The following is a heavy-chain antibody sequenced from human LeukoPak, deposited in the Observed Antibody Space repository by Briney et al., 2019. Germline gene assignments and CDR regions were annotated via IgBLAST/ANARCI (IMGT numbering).Heavy chain of an antibody. CDR1: GYTFTSYA. CDR3: ARVGRSSSIDY. Sequence: GASVKVSCKASGYTFTSYAMNWVRQAPGQGLEWMGWINPNSGGTNYAQKFQGRVTMTRDTSISTAYMELSSLRSEDTAVYYCARVGRSSSIDYWGQGTLVTVSS. V-gene: IGHV1-2*02. CDR2: INPNSGGT. J-gene: IGHJ4*02. D-gene: IGHD6-13*01.